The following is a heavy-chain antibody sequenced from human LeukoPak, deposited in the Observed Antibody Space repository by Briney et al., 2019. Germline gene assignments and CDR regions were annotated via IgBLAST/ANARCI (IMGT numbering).Heavy chain of an antibody. D-gene: IGHD3-10*01. CDR3: AKSNGYGLVDI. V-gene: IGHV4-38-2*02. J-gene: IGHJ3*02. CDR2: IFYSGST. Sequence: SETLSLTCTVSGYSISSGYYWDWLRQPPGKGLEWIGNIFYSGSTYYSPSLKSRVTISLDTSRNQFSLKLTSVTAADTAVYYCAKSNGYGLVDIWGQGTMVTVSS. CDR1: GYSISSGYY.